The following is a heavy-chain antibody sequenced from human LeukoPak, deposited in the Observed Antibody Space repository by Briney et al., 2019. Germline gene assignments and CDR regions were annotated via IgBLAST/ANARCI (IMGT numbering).Heavy chain of an antibody. Sequence: PGGSLRLSCAASGFTFSSYSMGWVRQAPGKGLEWVSDITGSGDTTYYADSVKGRFTISRDNSNNTLNLQMNSLRAEDTAVYYCAKPAGYCSSTSCYTPGRFDAFDIWGQGTTVTVSS. J-gene: IGHJ3*02. CDR3: AKPAGYCSSTSCYTPGRFDAFDI. D-gene: IGHD2-2*02. CDR1: GFTFSSYS. CDR2: ITGSGDTT. V-gene: IGHV3-23*01.